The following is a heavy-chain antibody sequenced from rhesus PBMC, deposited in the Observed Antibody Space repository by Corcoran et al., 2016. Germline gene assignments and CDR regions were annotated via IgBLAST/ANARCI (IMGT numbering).Heavy chain of an antibody. J-gene: IGHJ2*01. D-gene: IGHD2-21*01. CDR1: GGSISDSYR. Sequence: QVQLQESGPGVVKPSETLSLTCAVSGGSISDSYRWSWIRQPPGKGLEWYGYIYGNSTTTTNNPSLKSRVTIPRDTSKIQFSLKLRSGTAADTAVYYCARVSTVLVVVATSEYWYFDLWGPGTPITISS. CDR2: IYGNSTTT. CDR3: ARVSTVLVVVATSEYWYFDL. V-gene: IGHV4S10*01.